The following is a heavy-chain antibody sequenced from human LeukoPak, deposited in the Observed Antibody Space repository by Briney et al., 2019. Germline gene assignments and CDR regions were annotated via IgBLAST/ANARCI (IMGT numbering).Heavy chain of an antibody. CDR1: GGSFSGYY. J-gene: IGHJ4*02. CDR2: IYSSGST. D-gene: IGHD6-19*01. CDR3: ALSGSYPRTYYFDY. Sequence: KASETLSLTCAVYGGSFSGYYWSWTRQHPGKGLECIGYIYSSGSTYYNPPLKSRITLPLEKPKNQFSLKQNPVTGGDPGVLFCALSGSYPRTYYFDYWGQGTLVTVSS. V-gene: IGHV4-31*11.